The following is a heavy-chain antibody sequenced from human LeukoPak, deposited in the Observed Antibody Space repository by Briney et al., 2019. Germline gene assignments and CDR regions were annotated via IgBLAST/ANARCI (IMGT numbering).Heavy chain of an antibody. J-gene: IGHJ4*02. CDR3: AKSGGGGAMVRGVSFDY. CDR1: GYPFSRSP. CDR2: LRFDGSNK. V-gene: IGHV3-30*02. Sequence: GGPLGLPCEPSGYPFSRSPVPGVRQPLGRGRGGVAFLRFDGSNKYYADSVKGRFTISRDNSKNTLYLQMNSLRAEDTAVYYCAKSGGGGAMVRGVSFDYWGQGTLVTVSS. D-gene: IGHD3-10*01.